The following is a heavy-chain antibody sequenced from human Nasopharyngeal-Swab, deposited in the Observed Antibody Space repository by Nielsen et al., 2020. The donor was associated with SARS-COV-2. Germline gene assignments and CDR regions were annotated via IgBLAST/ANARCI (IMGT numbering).Heavy chain of an antibody. CDR1: GYTFTSYD. CDR2: MNPNSGNT. D-gene: IGHD2-2*01. V-gene: IGHV1-8*01. CDR3: ASVPLGYFSSTSCYAFYY. Sequence: ASVKVSCKASGYTFTSYDINWVRQATGQGLEWMGWMNPNSGNTGYAQKFQGRVTMTRNTSISTAYMELSSLRSEDTAVYYCASVPLGYFSSTSCYAFYYWGQGTLVTVSS. J-gene: IGHJ4*02.